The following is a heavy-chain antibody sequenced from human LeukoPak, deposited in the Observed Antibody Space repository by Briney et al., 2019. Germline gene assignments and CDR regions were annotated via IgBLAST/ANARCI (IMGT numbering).Heavy chain of an antibody. CDR3: ARSLFNWNYGWFDH. J-gene: IGHJ5*02. CDR2: ISDGGII. D-gene: IGHD1-7*01. Sequence: PSETLSLTCTVSGGSLSGYYWNWIRQSPGKGLEWIGYISDGGIIKSNPSLKSLVTISAYTSKNQVSLKLTSVTAADTAVYYCARSLFNWNYGWFDHWGQGSLVTVSS. CDR1: GGSLSGYY. V-gene: IGHV4-59*08.